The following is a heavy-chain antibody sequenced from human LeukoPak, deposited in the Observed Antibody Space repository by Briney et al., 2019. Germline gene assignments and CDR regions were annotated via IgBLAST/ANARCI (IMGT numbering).Heavy chain of an antibody. J-gene: IGHJ4*02. D-gene: IGHD2-15*01. CDR2: IHPRDSDT. CDR3: ARYSCSGGTCYPPPD. V-gene: IGHV5-51*01. Sequence: GESLKISCKGSGYRFTDYWIGWVRQMPGKGLEWVGIIHPRDSDTIYSPSFQGQVTISADKSISIAYLQWSSLKATDTAMYYCARYSCSGGTCYPPPDWGQGTLVTVSS. CDR1: GYRFTDYW.